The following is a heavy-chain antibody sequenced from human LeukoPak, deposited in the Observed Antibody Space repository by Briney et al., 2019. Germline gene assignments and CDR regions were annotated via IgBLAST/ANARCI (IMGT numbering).Heavy chain of an antibody. CDR2: IYYSGST. D-gene: IGHD3-10*01. CDR1: GGSVSSGSYY. V-gene: IGHV4-61*01. Sequence: PSETLSLTCTVSGGSVSSGSYYWSWIRQSPGKGLEWIGYIYYSGSTNYNPSLKSRVTISVDTSKNQFSLKLSSVTAADTAVYYCARVGTYGSGSYSEGFDYWGQGTLVTVSS. CDR3: ARVGTYGSGSYSEGFDY. J-gene: IGHJ4*02.